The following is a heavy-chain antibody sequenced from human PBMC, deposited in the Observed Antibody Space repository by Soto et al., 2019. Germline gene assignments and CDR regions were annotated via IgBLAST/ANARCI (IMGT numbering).Heavy chain of an antibody. CDR3: AGPGPVGYCSGGSCYVDY. D-gene: IGHD2-15*01. CDR2: ISAYNGNT. J-gene: IGHJ4*02. Sequence: ASVKVSCKASGYTFTSYGISWVRQAPGQGLEWMGWISAYNGNTNYAQKLQGRVTMTTDTSTSTAYMELRSLRSDDTAVYYCAGPGPVGYCSGGSCYVDYWGQGTLVTVSS. CDR1: GYTFTSYG. V-gene: IGHV1-18*01.